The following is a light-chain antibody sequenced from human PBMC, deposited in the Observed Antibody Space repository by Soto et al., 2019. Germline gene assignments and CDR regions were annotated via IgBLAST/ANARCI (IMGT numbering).Light chain of an antibody. CDR1: QTINGC. V-gene: IGKV1-5*01. CDR3: HQYNVYPST. J-gene: IGKJ2*01. Sequence: DIQMTQSPSTLSASIGDRVTITCRASQTINGCFSWYQQKPGRPPKLLIYDASFLESGVPSRFSGSGSGTDVILTISSLLPDDFAAIYCHQYNVYPSTFGQGSRL. CDR2: DAS.